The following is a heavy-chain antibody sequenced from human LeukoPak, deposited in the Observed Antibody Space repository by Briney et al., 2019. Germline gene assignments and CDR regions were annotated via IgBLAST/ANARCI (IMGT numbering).Heavy chain of an antibody. CDR1: GFAFSSYA. CDR2: ISSSGDNT. CDR3: AKAGCGGTRCHVNC. V-gene: IGHV3-23*01. J-gene: IGHJ1*01. D-gene: IGHD2-2*01. Sequence: RSLPLSSAASGFAFSSYAMHWVRQAPGRGLEWVSVISSSGDNTYYADSVKGRFTISRDTPKNTLYLEMNSLRAEDSAAYYCAKAGCGGTRCHVNCWGQGTVVPVTS.